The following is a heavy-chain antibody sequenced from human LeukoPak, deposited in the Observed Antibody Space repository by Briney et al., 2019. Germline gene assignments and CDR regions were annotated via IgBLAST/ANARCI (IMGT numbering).Heavy chain of an antibody. D-gene: IGHD3-3*01. J-gene: IGHJ4*02. CDR3: AKDGRGYDFWSGYYPDY. CDR1: GFTFSSYG. CDR2: IRYDGSNK. V-gene: IGHV3-30*02. Sequence: GGSLRLSCAASGFTFSSYGMHWVRQAPGTGLEWVALIRYDGSNKYSADSVKGRFTISRDNSKNTLYLQMNSLRAEDTAVYYCAKDGRGYDFWSGYYPDYWGQGTLVTVSS.